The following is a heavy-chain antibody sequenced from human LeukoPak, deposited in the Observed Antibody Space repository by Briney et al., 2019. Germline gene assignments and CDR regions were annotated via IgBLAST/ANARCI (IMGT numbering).Heavy chain of an antibody. CDR1: GYTFTSYA. CDR3: ASGDLGYCSSTSCPTRGNAFDI. CDR2: INAGNGNT. V-gene: IGHV1-3*01. D-gene: IGHD2-2*01. Sequence: ASVKVSCKASGYTFTSYAMHWVRQAPGQRLEWMGWINAGNGNTKYSQKFQGRVTITWDTSASTAYLELRNLRSEDTSVYYCASGDLGYCSSTSCPTRGNAFDIWGQGTMVTVSS. J-gene: IGHJ3*02.